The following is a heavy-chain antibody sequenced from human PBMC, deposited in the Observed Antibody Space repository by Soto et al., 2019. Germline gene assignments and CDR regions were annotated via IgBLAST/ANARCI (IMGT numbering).Heavy chain of an antibody. CDR3: ARGYSDTQPVSDY. CDR2: IYSSGST. V-gene: IGHV3-53*01. D-gene: IGHD5-18*01. J-gene: IGHJ4*02. CDR1: GFTVSNNY. Sequence: GGSLRLSCAASGFTVSNNYMTWVRQAPGKGLEWVSFIYSSGSTYYADSVKGRFTISRDNFKNTLYLQMNSLRAEDTAVYYCARGYSDTQPVSDYWGLGTLFTVSS.